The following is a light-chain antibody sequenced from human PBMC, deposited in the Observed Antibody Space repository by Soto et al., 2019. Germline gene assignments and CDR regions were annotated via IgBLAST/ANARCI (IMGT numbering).Light chain of an antibody. J-gene: IGLJ1*01. CDR1: SSNIGAGYD. Sequence: QSVLTQPPSVSGAPGQRVTISCTGSSSNIGAGYDVHWYQQLPGTATKLLIYDNNNRPSGVPDQFSGSKSGTSASLAITSLLAEDEADYYCQSYDSSLSALYVFGTGTKVTVL. CDR3: QSYDSSLSALYV. V-gene: IGLV1-40*01. CDR2: DNN.